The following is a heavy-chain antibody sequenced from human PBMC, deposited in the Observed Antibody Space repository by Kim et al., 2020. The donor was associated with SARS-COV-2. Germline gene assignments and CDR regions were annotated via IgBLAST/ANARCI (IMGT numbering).Heavy chain of an antibody. Sequence: AYVKGRVTTSRDNSKNTLYLRMNSLRAGDTAMYYCAKKGLRLGGPDWFYPWGQGTLVTVSS. D-gene: IGHD1-26*01. V-gene: IGHV3-33*03. J-gene: IGHJ5*02. CDR3: AKKGLRLGGPDWFYP.